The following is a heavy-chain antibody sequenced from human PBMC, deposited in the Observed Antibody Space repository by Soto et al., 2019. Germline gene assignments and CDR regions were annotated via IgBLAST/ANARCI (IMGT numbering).Heavy chain of an antibody. J-gene: IGHJ4*02. Sequence: SETLFLSRPFPGCSLSCFYWGLIRPPPGKIRELIEYIYYRGSTNYNPSLKSRVTISVDTSKNQFSLKLSSVTAADTAVYYCGRAVRITATPGFDYWGQGTLVTVSS. CDR1: GCSLSCFY. D-gene: IGHD6-25*01. CDR2: IYYRGST. V-gene: IGHV4-59*01. CDR3: GRAVRITATPGFDY.